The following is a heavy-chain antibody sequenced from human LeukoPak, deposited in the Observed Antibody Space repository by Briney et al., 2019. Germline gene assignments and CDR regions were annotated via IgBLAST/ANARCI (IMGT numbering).Heavy chain of an antibody. J-gene: IGHJ4*02. V-gene: IGHV3-64D*06. CDR2: ISSDGDNT. D-gene: IGHD4-17*01. CDR3: VRVNDYGDRNLYYFGY. CDR1: GFIVSNYG. Sequence: QPGGSLRLSCSASGFIVSNYGMYWVRQAPGKGLEFVSAISSDGDNTFYADSVKGRFTISRDNSKNTLYLQTSSLRGEDTAAYYCVRVNDYGDRNLYYFGYWGQGTLVTVSS.